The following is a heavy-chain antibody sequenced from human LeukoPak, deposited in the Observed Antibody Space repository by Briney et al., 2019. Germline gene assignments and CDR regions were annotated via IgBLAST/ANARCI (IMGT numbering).Heavy chain of an antibody. CDR3: ARRTRYYYGSGTQNSAWFDP. CDR2: INHSGST. CDR1: GGSFSGYY. D-gene: IGHD3-10*01. V-gene: IGHV4-34*01. Sequence: PSKTLSLTCAVYGGSFSGYYWSWIRQPPGEGLEWIGEINHSGSTNYNPSLKSRVTISVDTSKNQFSLKLSSVTAADTAVYYCARRTRYYYGSGTQNSAWFDPWGQGTLVTVSS. J-gene: IGHJ5*02.